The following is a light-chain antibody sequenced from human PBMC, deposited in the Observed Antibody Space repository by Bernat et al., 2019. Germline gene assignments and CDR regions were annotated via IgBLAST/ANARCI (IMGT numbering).Light chain of an antibody. CDR2: LAS. CDR3: QQSFRTPYT. V-gene: IGKV1-39*01. Sequence: DIQMTQSPSSLSASVEDRVTFTCRASQNINNYLNWYQQKPGKAPKLLIYLASNLQSGVPSRFSGSGSGTAFTLTISSLQPEDFATYFCQQSFRTPYTFGQGTKLDIE. CDR1: QNINNY. J-gene: IGKJ2*01.